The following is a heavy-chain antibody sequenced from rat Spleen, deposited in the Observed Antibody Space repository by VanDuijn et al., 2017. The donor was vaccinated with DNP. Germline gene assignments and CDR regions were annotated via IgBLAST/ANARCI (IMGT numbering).Heavy chain of an antibody. CDR3: ARNLYNNYGFAY. V-gene: IGHV5-31*01. CDR2: ISYDGSST. D-gene: IGHD1-10*01. J-gene: IGHJ3*01. CDR1: GFIFNNYW. Sequence: EVQLVESGGGPVQPGRSLKLSCVASGFIFNNYWMSWIRQAPGKGLEWVATISYDGSSTYYRDSVKGRFTISRDNAKSTLYLQMDSLRSEDTATYYCARNLYNNYGFAYWGQGTLVTVSS.